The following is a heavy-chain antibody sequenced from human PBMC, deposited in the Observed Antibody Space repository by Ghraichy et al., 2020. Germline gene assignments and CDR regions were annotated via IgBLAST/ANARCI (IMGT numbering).Heavy chain of an antibody. CDR1: GFTFSSYA. J-gene: IGHJ6*03. D-gene: IGHD6-13*01. V-gene: IGHV3-23*01. CDR3: AKGGSSWYSPNYYYYYMDV. Sequence: GGSLRLSCAASGFTFSSYAMSWVRQAPGKGLEWVSAISGSGGSTYYADSVKGRFTISRDNSKNTLYLQMNSLRAEDTAVYYCAKGGSSWYSPNYYYYYMDVWGKGTTVTVSS. CDR2: ISGSGGST.